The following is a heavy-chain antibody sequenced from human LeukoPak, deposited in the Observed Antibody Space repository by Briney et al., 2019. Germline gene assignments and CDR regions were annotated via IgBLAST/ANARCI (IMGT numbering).Heavy chain of an antibody. V-gene: IGHV3-66*01. D-gene: IGHD4-4*01. CDR1: GFTVSSNY. Sequence: GGSLRLSCAASGFTVSSNYMSWVRQAPGKGLEWVSVIYSGGSTYYADSVKGRFTISRDNSKNTLYLQMNSLRAEDTAVYYCAGARTVTTISWFDPWGQGTLVTVSS. CDR3: AGARTVTTISWFDP. CDR2: IYSGGST. J-gene: IGHJ5*02.